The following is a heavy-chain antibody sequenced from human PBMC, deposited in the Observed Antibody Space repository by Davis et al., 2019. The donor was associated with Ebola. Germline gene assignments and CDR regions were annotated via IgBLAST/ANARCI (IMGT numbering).Heavy chain of an antibody. CDR1: GYKFTDYW. CDR2: IFPGDSDT. CDR3: AKGRGPYRRGDAFDI. V-gene: IGHV5-51*01. J-gene: IGHJ3*02. Sequence: GESLKISCKASGYKFTDYWIGWVRQKPGKGLEWMGIIFPGDSDTRYSASFQGQVTIPADKSISTVYLQWSSLEASDTAMYFCAKGRGPYRRGDAFDIWGRGTPVTVSS. D-gene: IGHD1-26*01.